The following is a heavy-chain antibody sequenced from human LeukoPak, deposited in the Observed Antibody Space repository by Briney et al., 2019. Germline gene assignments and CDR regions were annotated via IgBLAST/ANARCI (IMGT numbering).Heavy chain of an antibody. CDR1: GGSINSHC. J-gene: IGHJ4*02. D-gene: IGHD3-9*01. V-gene: IGHV4-59*11. CDR2: IYDSGST. CDR3: ARRGRYDIWTTYFFDY. Sequence: SETLSLTCTVSGGSINSHCWGWIRQPPGKGLEWIGYIYDSGSTNYNPSLKSRVTMSVDTSKNQFSLQLTSVTAADTAVYYCARRGRYDIWTTYFFDYWGQGTLVTVSS.